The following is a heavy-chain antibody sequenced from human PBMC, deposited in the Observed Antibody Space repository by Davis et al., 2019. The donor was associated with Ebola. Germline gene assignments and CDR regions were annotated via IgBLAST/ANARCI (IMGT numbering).Heavy chain of an antibody. V-gene: IGHV3-74*01. CDR2: INSDGSFT. D-gene: IGHD3-16*01. Sequence: GESLKISCAASGFTFRTNWMQWVRQAPGKGLVWVSRINSDGSFTSYGDSVKGRFTISRDNAKNTLYLQMTSLRADDTAVYYCATDPYGGNPRSADYWGQGSLVTVSS. J-gene: IGHJ4*02. CDR1: GFTFRTNW. CDR3: ATDPYGGNPRSADY.